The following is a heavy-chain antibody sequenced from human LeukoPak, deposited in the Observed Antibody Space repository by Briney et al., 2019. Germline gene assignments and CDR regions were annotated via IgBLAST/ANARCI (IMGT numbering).Heavy chain of an antibody. CDR2: IYPGDSDT. V-gene: IGHV5-51*01. J-gene: IGHJ4*02. Sequence: RGGSLQISCKGSGYSFTSYWIGWVRQMPGKGLEGMGIIYPGDSDTRYSPSFQGQVTISADKSISTAYLQWSSLKASDTAMYYCARTTVGANDYWGQGTLVTVSS. CDR1: GYSFTSYW. CDR3: ARTTVGANDY. D-gene: IGHD1-26*01.